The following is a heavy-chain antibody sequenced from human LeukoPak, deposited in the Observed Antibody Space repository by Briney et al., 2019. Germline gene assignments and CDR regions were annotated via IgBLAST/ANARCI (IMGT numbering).Heavy chain of an antibody. V-gene: IGHV3-48*01. Sequence: RSGGSLRLSCVASGFTFSSYSMNWVRQTPGKVLEWVSYMSSSSTSIYYADSVKGRFTISRDNAKNSLYLQMNSLRAEDTAVYYCARPGEGGYPFFYYYYMDVWGKGTTVTVSS. D-gene: IGHD3-22*01. CDR1: GFTFSSYS. CDR3: ARPGEGGYPFFYYYYMDV. J-gene: IGHJ6*03. CDR2: MSSSSTSI.